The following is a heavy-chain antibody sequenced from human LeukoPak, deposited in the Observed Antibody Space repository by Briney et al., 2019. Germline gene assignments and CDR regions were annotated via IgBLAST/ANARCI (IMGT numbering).Heavy chain of an antibody. CDR1: GGTFSSYA. D-gene: IGHD4-17*01. V-gene: IGHV1-69*05. J-gene: IGHJ4*02. CDR3: ASSPGGTTVTPYFDY. CDR2: IIPIFGTA. Sequence: SVKVSCKASGGTFSSYAISWVRQAPGQGLEWMGGIIPIFGTANYAQKFQGRVTITTDESTSTAYMELSSLRSEDTAVYYCASSPGGTTVTPYFDYWGQGTLVTVSS.